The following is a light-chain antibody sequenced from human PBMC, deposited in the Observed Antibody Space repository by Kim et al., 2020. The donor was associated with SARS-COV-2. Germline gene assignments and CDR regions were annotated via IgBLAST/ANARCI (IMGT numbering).Light chain of an antibody. Sequence: ASLGDRFTITCRASQDIRNDLGWYQQNPGRAPKRLIYGASSLQSGVPSRFSGSGSGTEFTLTISSVQPEDFATYFCLQHSTYPITFGQGTRLEIK. CDR3: LQHSTYPIT. V-gene: IGKV1-17*01. CDR1: QDIRND. J-gene: IGKJ5*01. CDR2: GAS.